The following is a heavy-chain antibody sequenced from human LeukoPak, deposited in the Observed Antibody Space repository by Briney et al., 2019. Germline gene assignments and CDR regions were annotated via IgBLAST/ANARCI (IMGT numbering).Heavy chain of an antibody. CDR1: GYTFTGYY. CDR2: INPNSGGT. CDR3: ARDAPYGDYDTGFDY. J-gene: IGHJ4*02. V-gene: IGHV1-2*02. D-gene: IGHD4-17*01. Sequence: ASVKVSCKASGYTFTGYYMHWVRQAPGQGLEWMGWINPNSGGTNYAQKFQGRVTITADKSTSTAYMELSSLRSEDTAVYYCARDAPYGDYDTGFDYWGQGTLVTVSS.